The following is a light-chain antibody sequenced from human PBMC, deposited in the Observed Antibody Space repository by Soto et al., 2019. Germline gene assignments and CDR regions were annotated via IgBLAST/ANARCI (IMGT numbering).Light chain of an antibody. J-gene: IGLJ1*01. Sequence: ALTLPASVSGSPGQSITISCTGTSSDVGGYIYVSWYQQHPGKAPKLMIYDVTSRPSGVSYRFSGSKSGNTASLTISGLQAEDEADYYCSSYTTSSSYVFGTGTKVTVL. CDR2: DVT. CDR3: SSYTTSSSYV. V-gene: IGLV2-14*01. CDR1: SSDVGGYIY.